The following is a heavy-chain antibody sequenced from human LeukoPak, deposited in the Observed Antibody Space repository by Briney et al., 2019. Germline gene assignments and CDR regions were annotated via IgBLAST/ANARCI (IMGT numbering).Heavy chain of an antibody. CDR1: GGSISSHY. CDR2: IYYSGST. J-gene: IGHJ5*02. V-gene: IGHV4-59*11. D-gene: IGHD1-1*01. CDR3: ARGPNWKLCWFDP. Sequence: SETLSLTCTVSGGSISSHYWSWIRQPPGKGLEWIGYIYYSGSTNCNPSLKSRVTISVDTSKNQFSLKLSSVTAADTAVYYCARGPNWKLCWFDPWGQGTLVTVSS.